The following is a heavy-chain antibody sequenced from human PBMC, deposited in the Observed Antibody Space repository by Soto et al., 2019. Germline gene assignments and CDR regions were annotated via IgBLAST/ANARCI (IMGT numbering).Heavy chain of an antibody. CDR1: GFSLSTSGMC. J-gene: IGHJ6*03. D-gene: IGHD3-9*01. CDR3: ARDMSYYDILTGYYSSYYYMDV. Sequence: SGPTLVNPTQTLTLTCTFSGFSLSTSGMCVSWIRQPPGKALEWLALIDWDDDKYYSTSLKFQGRVTMTRDTSTSTVYMELSSLRSEDTAVYYCARDMSYYDILTGYYSSYYYMDVWGKGTTVTVSS. CDR2: IDWDDDK. V-gene: IGHV2-70*02.